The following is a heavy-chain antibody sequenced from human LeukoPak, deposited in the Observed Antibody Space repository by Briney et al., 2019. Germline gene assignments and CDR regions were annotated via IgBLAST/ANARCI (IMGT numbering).Heavy chain of an antibody. Sequence: SETLSLTCVVSGGSITNGNWWSWVRQSPGKGLGWIGEIHHSGRTNYNPSLKSRVTISVDKSQNQFSLKVNSVTAADTAVYYCARSRAFNSGAFDPWGQGSLVTVSS. V-gene: IGHV4/OR15-8*01. J-gene: IGHJ5*02. CDR3: ARSRAFNSGAFDP. D-gene: IGHD1-26*01. CDR1: GGSITNGNW. CDR2: IHHSGRT.